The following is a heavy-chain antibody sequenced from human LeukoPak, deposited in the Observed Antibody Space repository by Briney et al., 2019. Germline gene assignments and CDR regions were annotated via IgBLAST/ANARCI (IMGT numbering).Heavy chain of an antibody. CDR1: GGSIGTYY. Sequence: SETLSLTCTVSGGSIGTYYWSWVRQSPGKGLEWIGYIYVTGNRYNPYLQSRVTISVDRSRNQFFLKMISVTAADTAVYYCARHIGGGIEDMDVWGKGTKVTVSS. D-gene: IGHD3-16*02. CDR2: IYVTGN. J-gene: IGHJ6*03. CDR3: ARHIGGGIEDMDV. V-gene: IGHV4-59*08.